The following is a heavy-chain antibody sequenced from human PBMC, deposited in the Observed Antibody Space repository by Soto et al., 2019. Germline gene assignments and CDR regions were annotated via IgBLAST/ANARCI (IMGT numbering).Heavy chain of an antibody. J-gene: IGHJ5*02. CDR1: GGSISSYY. Sequence: KPSETLSLTCTVSGGSISSYYWSWIRQPPGKGLEWIGYLYYSGITNYNPSLKSRVSTSLDPSKNSLFLQMNSLKTEDTAVYFCARLMGTSFDLWGQGTLVTVSS. CDR3: ARLMGTSFDL. V-gene: IGHV4-59*12. D-gene: IGHD2-8*01. CDR2: LYYSGIT.